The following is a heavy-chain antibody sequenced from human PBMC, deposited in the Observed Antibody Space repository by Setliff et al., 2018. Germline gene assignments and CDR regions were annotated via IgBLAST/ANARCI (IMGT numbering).Heavy chain of an antibody. J-gene: IGHJ4*02. CDR1: GYTFAGYY. V-gene: IGHV1-2*02. D-gene: IGHD1-26*01. Sequence: GASVKVSCKASGYTFAGYYMHWVRQAPGQGLEWMGWINPNSGGANYAQKFQGRVTMTRDTSISTGYMELSRLRSDDTAVYYCARAGDAASGRKGVFEYWGQGTAVTVSS. CDR2: INPNSGGA. CDR3: ARAGDAASGRKGVFEY.